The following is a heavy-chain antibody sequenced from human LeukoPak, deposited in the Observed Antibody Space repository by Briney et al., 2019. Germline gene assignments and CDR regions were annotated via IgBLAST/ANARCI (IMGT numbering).Heavy chain of an antibody. Sequence: SETLSLTCAVYGGSSSGYYWSWIRQPPGKGLEWIGEINHSGSTNYNPSLKSRVTISVDTSKNQFSLKLSSVTAADTGVYYCVRGSRVYCGGDCYYYWGQGTLVTVSS. CDR2: INHSGST. CDR1: GGSSSGYY. V-gene: IGHV4-34*01. D-gene: IGHD2-21*02. J-gene: IGHJ4*02. CDR3: VRGSRVYCGGDCYYY.